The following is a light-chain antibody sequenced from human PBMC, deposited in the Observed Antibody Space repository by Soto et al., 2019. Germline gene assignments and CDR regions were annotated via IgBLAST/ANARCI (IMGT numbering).Light chain of an antibody. CDR2: DAS. CDR3: QQYDNLPIT. V-gene: IGKV1-33*01. J-gene: IGKJ5*01. CDR1: QSISSW. Sequence: DIQMTQSPSTLSASVGDRVTITCRASQSISSWLAWYQQKSGKAPKLLIYDASNLETGVPSRFSGSGSGTDFTFTISSLQPEDIATYYCQQYDNLPITFGQGTRLEIK.